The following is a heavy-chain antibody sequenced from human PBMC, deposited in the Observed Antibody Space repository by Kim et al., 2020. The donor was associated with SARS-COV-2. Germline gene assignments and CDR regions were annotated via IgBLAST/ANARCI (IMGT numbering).Heavy chain of an antibody. D-gene: IGHD6-13*01. CDR3: ARHDIAAGYFDY. V-gene: IGHV5-10-1*01. Sequence: YSPAFQAHVTISADKSISTAYLQWISLKASDTAMYYCARHDIAAGYFDYWGQGTLVTVSS. J-gene: IGHJ4*02.